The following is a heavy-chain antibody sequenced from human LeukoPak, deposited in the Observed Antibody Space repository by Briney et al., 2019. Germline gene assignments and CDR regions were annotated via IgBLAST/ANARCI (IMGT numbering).Heavy chain of an antibody. CDR1: GFMFGTYA. CDR2: ITATATTS. Sequence: TGGSLRLSCAASGFMFGTYAMSWVRQAPGKGLEWVAAITATATTSYFADSVKGRFTISRDNSRNTLYLQMSSLGADDTAIYYCAKDRRVRGYYFLGRGGYFDYWGQGSLVTVSS. V-gene: IGHV3-23*01. D-gene: IGHD3-3*01. J-gene: IGHJ4*02. CDR3: AKDRRVRGYYFLGRGGYFDY.